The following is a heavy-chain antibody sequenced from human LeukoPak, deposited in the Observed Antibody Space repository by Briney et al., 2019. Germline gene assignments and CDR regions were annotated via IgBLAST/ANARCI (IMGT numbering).Heavy chain of an antibody. CDR3: ARLRRGYSYGPDY. V-gene: IGHV4-59*01. D-gene: IGHD5-18*01. J-gene: IGHJ4*02. Sequence: SETLSLTCTVSGGSISSYYWSWIRQPPGKGLEWIGYIYYSGSTNYNPSLKSRVTISVDTSKNQFSLKLSSVTAADTAVYYCARLRRGYSYGPDYLGQGTLVTVSS. CDR1: GGSISSYY. CDR2: IYYSGST.